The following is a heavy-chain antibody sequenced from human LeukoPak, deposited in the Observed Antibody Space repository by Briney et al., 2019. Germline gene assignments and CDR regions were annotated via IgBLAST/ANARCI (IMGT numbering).Heavy chain of an antibody. V-gene: IGHV3-30*03. CDR2: ISYDGSHI. D-gene: IGHD3-16*01. CDR3: CAGGGCDY. Sequence: GGSLRLSCAASGFTFSSYGMHWLRDAPGGGGEWVAVISYDGSHIHYADSVKGRFTISRNNSKNTLYLQMNSLRAEGTAVYCCCAGGGCDYWGQGTLVTVSS. J-gene: IGHJ4*02. CDR1: GFTFSSYG.